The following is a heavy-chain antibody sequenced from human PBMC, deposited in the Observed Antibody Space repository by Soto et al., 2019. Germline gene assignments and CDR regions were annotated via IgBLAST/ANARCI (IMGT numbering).Heavy chain of an antibody. CDR1: GFTFTDHA. CDR3: ARQGIGARKYPYRKLDV. D-gene: IGHD6-6*01. Sequence: QVQLVESGGGVVQPGRSLRLSCAASGFTFTDHAIHWVRQAPGRGLEWVALISSDGSSKYFADSVKGRFTVSRDNSKHTLSLHMDSVRTEDTAVYYCARQGIGARKYPYRKLDVWGQGTTVTVSS. CDR2: ISSDGSSK. J-gene: IGHJ6*02. V-gene: IGHV3-30-3*01.